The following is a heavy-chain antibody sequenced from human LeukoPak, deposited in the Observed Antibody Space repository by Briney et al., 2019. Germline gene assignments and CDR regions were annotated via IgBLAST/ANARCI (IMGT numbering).Heavy chain of an antibody. CDR3: ARGHTYYDFWSGYFDAFDI. CDR2: INHSGST. D-gene: IGHD3-3*01. V-gene: IGHV4-34*01. CDR1: GGSFSGYY. Sequence: PSETLSLTCAVYGGSFSGYYWSWIRQAPGKGLEWIGEINHSGSTNYNPSLKSRVTISVDTSKNQFSLKLSSVTAADTAVYYCARGHTYYDFWSGYFDAFDIWGQGTMVTVSS. J-gene: IGHJ3*02.